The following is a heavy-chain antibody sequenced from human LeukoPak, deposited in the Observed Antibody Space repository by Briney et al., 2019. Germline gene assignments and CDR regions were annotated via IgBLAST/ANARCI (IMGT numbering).Heavy chain of an antibody. CDR1: GGTFSSYA. CDR3: ARAKGGSYGDYFDY. V-gene: IGHV1-69*04. CDR2: IIPILGIA. J-gene: IGHJ4*02. D-gene: IGHD1-26*01. Sequence: SVKVSCKASGGTFSSYAISWVRQAPGQGLEWMGRIIPILGIANYAQKFQGRVTITADKSTSTAYMELSSLRSEDTAVYYCARAKGGSYGDYFDYWGQGTLVTVSS.